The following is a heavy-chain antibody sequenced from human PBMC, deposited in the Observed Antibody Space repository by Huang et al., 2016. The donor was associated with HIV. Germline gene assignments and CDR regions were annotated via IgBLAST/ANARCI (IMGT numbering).Heavy chain of an antibody. V-gene: IGHV1-18*01. J-gene: IGHJ4*02. CDR2: ISGYNGHT. CDR3: ARTTGDYVSAMDY. CDR1: GYIFSNYG. Sequence: QVQLMQSGAAVKKPGASVKVSCKASGYIFSNYGISWVRQAPGQGLECIGWISGYNGHTNYAQIFQARVRMTTDTATTTVYMDLRSLRSDDTAIYYCARTTGDYVSAMDYWGQGTLVTVSS. D-gene: IGHD4-17*01.